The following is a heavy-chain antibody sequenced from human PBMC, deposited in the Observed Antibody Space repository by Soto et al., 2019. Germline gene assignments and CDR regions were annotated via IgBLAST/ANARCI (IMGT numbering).Heavy chain of an antibody. V-gene: IGHV6-1*01. CDR2: TYYRSKWYN. J-gene: IGHJ6*02. CDR1: GDSVSSNSAT. Sequence: SQTLSLTCAISGDSVSSNSATWTWIRQSPSRGLEWLGRTYYRSKWYNDYAVSVKSRITINPDTSKNQFSLQLSSVTPEDTAVYYCARGHYYYGFDVWGQGTTVTVSS. CDR3: ARGHYYYGFDV.